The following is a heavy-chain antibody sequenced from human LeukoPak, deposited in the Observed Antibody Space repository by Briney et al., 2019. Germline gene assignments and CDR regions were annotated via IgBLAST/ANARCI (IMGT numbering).Heavy chain of an antibody. CDR2: ISDSGGST. D-gene: IGHD7-27*01. CDR1: GSTFSNYA. V-gene: IGHV3-23*01. Sequence: GGSLRLSCIVSGSTFSNYAMTWVRQAPGKGLEWVSGISDSGGSTYYADSVKGRFTISRDSSKNTLSLQMNSLRAEDTAVYYCTRGRWGFDYWGQGTLVIVSS. J-gene: IGHJ4*02. CDR3: TRGRWGFDY.